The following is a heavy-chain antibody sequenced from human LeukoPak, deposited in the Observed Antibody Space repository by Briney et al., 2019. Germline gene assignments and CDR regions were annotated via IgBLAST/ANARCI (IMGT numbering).Heavy chain of an antibody. Sequence: ASVKVSCKASGYTFTSYDINWVRQATGQGPEWMGWMNPNSGNTGYAQKFQGRVTMTRNTSISTAYMELSSLRSEDTAVYYCARIKRGYSYGNFDYWGQGTLVTVSS. D-gene: IGHD5-18*01. V-gene: IGHV1-8*01. CDR1: GYTFTSYD. CDR3: ARIKRGYSYGNFDY. CDR2: MNPNSGNT. J-gene: IGHJ4*02.